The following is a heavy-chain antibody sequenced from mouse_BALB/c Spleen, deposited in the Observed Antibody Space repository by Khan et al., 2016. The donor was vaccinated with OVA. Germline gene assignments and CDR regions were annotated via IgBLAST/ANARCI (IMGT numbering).Heavy chain of an antibody. CDR1: GYTFTDYE. V-gene: IGHV1-15*01. Sequence: VQLQQSGAELVRPGASVKLSCKALGYTFTDYEMHWVKQTPVHGLEWIGTFHPGSGGTAYNQKFKGKATLTADKSSSTAYMELSSLTSEDSADYYGTREYGDYNWYFDVWGAGTTVTVSS. D-gene: IGHD2-13*01. CDR2: FHPGSGGT. CDR3: TREYGDYNWYFDV. J-gene: IGHJ1*01.